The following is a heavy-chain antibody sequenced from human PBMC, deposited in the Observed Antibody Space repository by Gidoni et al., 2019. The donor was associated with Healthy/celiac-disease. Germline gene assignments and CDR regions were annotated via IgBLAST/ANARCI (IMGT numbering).Heavy chain of an antibody. Sequence: QVQLVQSGAEVKKPGASVKVSCKASGYTFTGYYMHWVRQAPGKGREWMGWINPNSGGTNYAQKFQGRVTMTRDTSISTAYMELSRLRSDDTAVYYCARANATVVTTGALDYWGQGTLVTVSS. D-gene: IGHD4-17*01. CDR3: ARANATVVTTGALDY. J-gene: IGHJ4*02. CDR1: GYTFTGYY. V-gene: IGHV1-2*02. CDR2: INPNSGGT.